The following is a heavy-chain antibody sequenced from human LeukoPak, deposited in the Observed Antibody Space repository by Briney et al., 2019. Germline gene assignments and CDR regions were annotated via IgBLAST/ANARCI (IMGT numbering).Heavy chain of an antibody. V-gene: IGHV1-46*01. CDR2: INPSGGST. CDR3: ARAEQQLGA. Sequence: ASVKVSCKASGYTFTSYYMHWVRQAPGQGLEWMGIINPSGGSTSYAQKFQGRVTMTRDTSISTAYMELSRLRSDDTAVYYCARAEQQLGAWGQGTLVTVSS. J-gene: IGHJ5*02. D-gene: IGHD6-13*01. CDR1: GYTFTSYY.